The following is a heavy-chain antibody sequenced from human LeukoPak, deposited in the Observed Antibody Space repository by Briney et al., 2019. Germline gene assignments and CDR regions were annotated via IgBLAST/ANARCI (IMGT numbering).Heavy chain of an antibody. CDR1: GFAFRSYT. J-gene: IGHJ4*02. V-gene: IGHV3-30-3*01. Sequence: GGSLRLSCAASGFAFRSYTMNWVRQAPGKGLEWVAVISCDGSNKYYADSVKGRFTISRDNSKNTLYLQMNSLRAEDTAVYYCARDPDSSGWYLGYWGQGTLVTVSS. CDR2: ISCDGSNK. D-gene: IGHD6-19*01. CDR3: ARDPDSSGWYLGY.